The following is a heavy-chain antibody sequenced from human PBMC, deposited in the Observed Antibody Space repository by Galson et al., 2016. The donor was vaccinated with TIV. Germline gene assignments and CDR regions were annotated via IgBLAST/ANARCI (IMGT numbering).Heavy chain of an antibody. D-gene: IGHD5-12*01. CDR1: GYMFMSYD. V-gene: IGHV1-8*02. Sequence: SVKVSCKASGYMFMSYDANWVRQSTGQGLEWMGWMNPYSGKTGYAQNFQGRVAMTRNISVTTAYMELSSLRSEDTAVYYCARAFSGYDAWYFDLGGRGTPVTVSS. CDR2: MNPYSGKT. CDR3: ARAFSGYDAWYFDL. J-gene: IGHJ2*01.